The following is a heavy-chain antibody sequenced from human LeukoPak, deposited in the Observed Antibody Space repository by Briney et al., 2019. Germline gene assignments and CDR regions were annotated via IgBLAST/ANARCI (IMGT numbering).Heavy chain of an antibody. CDR3: AKDPNGDYIGTFDI. D-gene: IGHD4-17*01. Sequence: GSLRLSCAASEFTFSSYTVSWVRQAPGRGLEGVSSISGSGGTTYYADSVQGRFTISRDNSKNMLYLQMNSLRAGDTAVYYCAKDPNGDYIGTFDIWGQGTMVTVSS. CDR1: EFTFSSYT. J-gene: IGHJ3*02. V-gene: IGHV3-23*01. CDR2: ISGSGGTT.